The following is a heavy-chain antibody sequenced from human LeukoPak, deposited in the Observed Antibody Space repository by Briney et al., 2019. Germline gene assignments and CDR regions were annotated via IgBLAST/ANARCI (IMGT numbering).Heavy chain of an antibody. CDR1: GFTFSSFW. Sequence: GGSLRLSCAASGFTFSSFWMSWVRQAPGKGLEWVAHIKEDGSKQSYVDSVKGRFTISRDNAKNSVYLQMSSLRAEDTAVYYCARVVTWFDPWGQGSLVTVSS. CDR2: IKEDGSKQ. CDR3: ARVVTWFDP. J-gene: IGHJ5*02. V-gene: IGHV3-7*04.